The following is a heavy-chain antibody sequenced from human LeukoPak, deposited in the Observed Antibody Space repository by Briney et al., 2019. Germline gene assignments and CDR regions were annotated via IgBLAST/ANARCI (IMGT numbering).Heavy chain of an antibody. D-gene: IGHD4-17*01. V-gene: IGHV3-30*03. CDR1: GFXFSTYG. Sequence: GGSLRLSCAASGFXFSTYGIHWVRQAPGKGLEWVGLLSSGGINKHYADSVKGRFIISRDNSMNTLYLQMNSLGVEDTAVYYCASISYGDYEHWGQGTLVTVSS. CDR3: ASISYGDYEH. J-gene: IGHJ1*01. CDR2: LSSGGINK.